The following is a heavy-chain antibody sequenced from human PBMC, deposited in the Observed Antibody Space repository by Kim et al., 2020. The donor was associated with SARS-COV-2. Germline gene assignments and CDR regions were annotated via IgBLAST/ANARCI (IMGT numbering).Heavy chain of an antibody. V-gene: IGHV1-69*13. CDR1: GETFSSYA. Sequence: SVKVSCKSSGETFSSYAISWLRQAPGQGLEWMGGVIPISGAADYPQKFQGRVTITADESTTTAYMQLDSLTSDDTAFYYCARDSTYSRGRFDHWGQGTLVTISS. CDR3: ARDSTYSRGRFDH. D-gene: IGHD6-13*01. J-gene: IGHJ4*02. CDR2: VIPISGAA.